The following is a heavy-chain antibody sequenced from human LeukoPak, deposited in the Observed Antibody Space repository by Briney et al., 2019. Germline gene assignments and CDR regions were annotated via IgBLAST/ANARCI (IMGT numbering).Heavy chain of an antibody. J-gene: IGHJ4*02. V-gene: IGHV3-23*01. CDR2: ISISGDRT. CDR3: ANEIRPNDH. CDR1: GFAFSSHA. Sequence: GGSLRLSCAASGFAFSSHAMTWVRQAPGKGLEWVSAISISGDRTYYADSVKGRFTISRDNPKNTVYLQMDSLRAEDTAVYYCANEIRPNDHWGQGTLVTVSS.